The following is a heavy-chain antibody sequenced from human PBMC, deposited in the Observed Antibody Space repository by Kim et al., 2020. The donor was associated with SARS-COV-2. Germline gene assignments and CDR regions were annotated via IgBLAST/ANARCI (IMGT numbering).Heavy chain of an antibody. D-gene: IGHD2-15*01. CDR1: GGTFSSYA. CDR3: ARNPFRGCSGGSCYPFDY. V-gene: IGHV1-69*04. J-gene: IGHJ4*02. CDR2: IIPILGIA. Sequence: SVKVSCKASGGTFSSYAISWVRQAPGQGLEWMGRIIPILGIANYAQKFQGRVTITADKSTSTAYMELSSLRSEDTAVYYCARNPFRGCSGGSCYPFDYWGQGTLVTVSS.